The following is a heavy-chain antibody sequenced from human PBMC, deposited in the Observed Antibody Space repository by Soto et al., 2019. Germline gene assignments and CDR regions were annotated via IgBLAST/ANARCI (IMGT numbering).Heavy chain of an antibody. Sequence: PSETLSLTCTVSGGSISSGGYYWSWIRQHPGKGLEWIGFIYYSGYTYYNPSLKSRVSISVDTSKNQFSLKLSSVTAADTAVYYCARHGGYYFDYWGQGAPVTVSS. V-gene: IGHV4-31*03. CDR2: IYYSGYT. CDR3: ARHGGYYFDY. CDR1: GGSISSGGYY. J-gene: IGHJ4*02. D-gene: IGHD3-16*01.